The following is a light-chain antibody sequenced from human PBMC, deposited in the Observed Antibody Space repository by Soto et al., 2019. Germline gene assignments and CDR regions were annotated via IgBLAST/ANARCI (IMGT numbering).Light chain of an antibody. J-gene: IGKJ1*01. CDR1: QSISSY. CDR3: QQSYGTRWT. CDR2: AAS. Sequence: DIQMTQSPSSLSASVGDRVTITCRASQSISSYLNWYQQKPGTAPKLMIYAASSLQSGVPSRFSGSGSGTDFTLTISSLQPEEFATYYCQQSYGTRWTFGQGTKVEIK. V-gene: IGKV1-39*01.